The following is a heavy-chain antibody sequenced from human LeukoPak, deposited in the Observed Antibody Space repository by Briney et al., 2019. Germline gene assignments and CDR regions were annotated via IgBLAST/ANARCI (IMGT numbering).Heavy chain of an antibody. D-gene: IGHD4-23*01. CDR2: IRDSATNT. CDR3: ARDSHYGGNSNAFDI. J-gene: IGHJ3*02. CDR1: GFTFSSYA. Sequence: PGGSLRLSCAASGFTFSSYAMTWVRQAPGKGLEWVSAIRDSATNTYYADSVKGRFTISRDNSKNTLYLQMNSLRAEDTAVYYCARDSHYGGNSNAFDIWGQGTMVTVSS. V-gene: IGHV3-23*01.